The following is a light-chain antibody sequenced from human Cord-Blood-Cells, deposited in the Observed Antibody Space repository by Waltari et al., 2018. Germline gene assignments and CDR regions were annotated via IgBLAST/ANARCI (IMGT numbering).Light chain of an antibody. CDR3: QQYGSSPRT. J-gene: IGKJ1*01. Sequence: EIVLTQSPGTLSLSPGERVTLSCMASQSVSSSYLAWYQQKPGQAPRLLIYGASSRATGIPDRFSGSGSGTDFTLTISRLEPEDFAVYYCQQYGSSPRTFGQGTKVEIK. CDR1: QSVSSSY. CDR2: GAS. V-gene: IGKV3-20*01.